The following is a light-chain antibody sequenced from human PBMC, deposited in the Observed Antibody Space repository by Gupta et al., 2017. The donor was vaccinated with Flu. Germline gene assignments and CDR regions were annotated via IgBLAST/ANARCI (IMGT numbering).Light chain of an antibody. CDR3: RQCEHWPWT. CDR2: LVS. Sequence: VTLGQPASISCRSSQGLVYSDGNTYLHWFQQRPGQSPRRLIHLVSYRDSGVPDRFSGSGSGTYFTLKISRVEADDVGVYYCRQCEHWPWTFGQGTKVEI. J-gene: IGKJ1*01. CDR1: QGLVYSDGNTY. V-gene: IGKV2-30*01.